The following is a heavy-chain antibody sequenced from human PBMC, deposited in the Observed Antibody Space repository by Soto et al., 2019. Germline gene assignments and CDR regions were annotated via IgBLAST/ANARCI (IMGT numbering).Heavy chain of an antibody. J-gene: IGHJ6*03. CDR3: ASPYCSGGSCYSKSRYYYMDV. V-gene: IGHV4-39*01. D-gene: IGHD2-15*01. CDR1: GGSISSSSYY. Sequence: SETLSLTCTVSGGSISSSSYYWGWIRQPPGKGLEWIGSIYYSGSTYYNPSLKSRVTISVDTSKNQFSLKLSSVTAADTAVYYCASPYCSGGSCYSKSRYYYMDVWGKGTTVTVS. CDR2: IYYSGST.